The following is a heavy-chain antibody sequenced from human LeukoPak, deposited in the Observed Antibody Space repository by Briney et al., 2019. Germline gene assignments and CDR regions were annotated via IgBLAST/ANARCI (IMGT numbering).Heavy chain of an antibody. V-gene: IGHV4-30-4*01. CDR2: TYYTGST. Sequence: SETLSLTCTVSGGSVSNGDFFWSWIRQPPGKGLECIGYTYYTGSTYYNPSLKSRVTMSVDTSKNQFSLKLSSVTAADTAVYYCARGVGFTFGGVIVRYYYYYMDVWGKGTTVTVSS. J-gene: IGHJ6*03. D-gene: IGHD3-16*02. CDR1: GGSVSNGDFF. CDR3: ARGVGFTFGGVIVRYYYYYMDV.